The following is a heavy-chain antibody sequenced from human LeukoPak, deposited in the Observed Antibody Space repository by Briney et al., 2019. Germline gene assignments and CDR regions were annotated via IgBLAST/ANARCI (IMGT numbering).Heavy chain of an antibody. V-gene: IGHV5-51*01. D-gene: IGHD6-13*01. Sequence: GESLKISCKGSGYSFTSYWIGWVRQMPGKGLEWMGIIYPGDSDTRYSPSFQGQVTISADKSISPASLQWSSLKASDTAMYYCXRHRHSSSWYWRAYYYYMDVWGKGTTVTISS. CDR1: GYSFTSYW. CDR3: XRHRHSSSWYWRAYYYYMDV. J-gene: IGHJ6*03. CDR2: IYPGDSDT.